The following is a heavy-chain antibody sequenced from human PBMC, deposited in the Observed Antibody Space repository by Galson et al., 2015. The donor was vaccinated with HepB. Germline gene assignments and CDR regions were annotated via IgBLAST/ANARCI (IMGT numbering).Heavy chain of an antibody. CDR1: GFSLSSRGVR. CDR2: IDWDDDK. Sequence: PALVKPTQTLTVTCTFSGFSLSSRGVRVSWIRQPPGKALEWLARIDWDDDKFYSTSLKTRLTISKDTSKTQVVLTMTNMDPVDTATYYCARTSGYDYDYYYGMDVWGQGTTVTVSS. J-gene: IGHJ6*02. V-gene: IGHV2-70*04. D-gene: IGHD5-12*01. CDR3: ARTSGYDYDYYYGMDV.